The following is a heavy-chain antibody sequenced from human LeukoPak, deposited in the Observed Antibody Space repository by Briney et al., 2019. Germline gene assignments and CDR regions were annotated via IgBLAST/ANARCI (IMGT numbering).Heavy chain of an antibody. CDR2: IYSSGTT. Sequence: SVTLSLTCTVSGASISSNYWSWLRQPPGRRPEWIGYIYSSGTTKYNPSLQSRVTISIDTSKNQFSLKLTSMTAADTAVYFCARLLPSRPDYYFDYWGQGTLVTVSS. D-gene: IGHD6-6*01. V-gene: IGHV4-4*09. CDR3: ARLLPSRPDYYFDY. J-gene: IGHJ4*02. CDR1: GASISSNY.